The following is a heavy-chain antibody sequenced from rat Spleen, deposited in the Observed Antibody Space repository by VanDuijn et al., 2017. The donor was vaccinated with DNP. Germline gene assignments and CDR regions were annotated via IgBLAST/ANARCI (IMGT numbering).Heavy chain of an antibody. CDR2: INTGSGGT. Sequence: QVQLQQSGAELAKPGSSVKTSCKASGYTFPSYYVGWIKQTTGQGLEYIGYINTGSGGTNYNEKFKGKATLTVDKSSSTAFMQLSSLTPDDSAVYYCARRSGLFGANVMDAWGQGTSVTVSS. CDR1: GYTFPSYY. CDR3: ARRSGLFGANVMDA. J-gene: IGHJ4*01. D-gene: IGHD4-3*01. V-gene: IGHV1-43*01.